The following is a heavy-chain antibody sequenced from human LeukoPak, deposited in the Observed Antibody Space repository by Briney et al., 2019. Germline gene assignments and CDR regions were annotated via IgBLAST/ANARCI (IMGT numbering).Heavy chain of an antibody. CDR2: IKQDGSEK. D-gene: IGHD6-13*01. V-gene: IGHV3-7*01. CDR3: ARQLYSSSWSAFDY. Sequence: GGSLRLSCAASGFTFRSYWMSWVRQAPGKGLEWVANIKQDGSEKYYVDSVKGRFTISRDNAKNSLYLQMNSLRPEDTAVYYCARQLYSSSWSAFDYWGQGTLVTVSS. J-gene: IGHJ4*02. CDR1: GFTFRSYW.